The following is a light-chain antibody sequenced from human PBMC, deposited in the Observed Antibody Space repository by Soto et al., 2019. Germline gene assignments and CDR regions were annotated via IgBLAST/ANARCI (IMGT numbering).Light chain of an antibody. CDR2: DAS. J-gene: IGKJ5*01. Sequence: MQTKGSLARCAGEGGSLCCRASQSVSSSYLAWYQQKPGQAPRLLIHDASSRATGIPDRFSGSGSGTDFTLTISSLEPEDDAVYYCQHYTSPPLAITFGQGTRLEIK. CDR3: QHYTSPPLAIT. CDR1: QSVSSSY. V-gene: IGKV3-20*01.